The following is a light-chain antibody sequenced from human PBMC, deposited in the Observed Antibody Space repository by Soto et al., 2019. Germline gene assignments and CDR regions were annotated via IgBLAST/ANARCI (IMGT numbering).Light chain of an antibody. V-gene: IGKV1-39*01. Sequence: DIQMTQSPSSLSASLGDRVTITCRASQTISSWLDWYQQKPGKAPKLPIYNASSLQSGVPSRFSGSGSGTDFTLTISSLQPEDFATYYCQQCYSYPRAFGQGTKVDIK. J-gene: IGKJ1*01. CDR1: QTISSW. CDR2: NAS. CDR3: QQCYSYPRA.